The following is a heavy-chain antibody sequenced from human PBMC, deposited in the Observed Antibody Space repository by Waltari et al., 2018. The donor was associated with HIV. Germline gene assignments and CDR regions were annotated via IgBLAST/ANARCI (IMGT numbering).Heavy chain of an antibody. CDR2: IYSGGTT. V-gene: IGHV3-66*02. J-gene: IGHJ4*02. D-gene: IGHD3-3*01. CDR1: GITVSSNY. Sequence: EVQLVESGGGLVQPGGSLRLSCAASGITVSSNYMSWVRQAPGKGLEWVSVIYSGGTTYYADSVKGRFTISRDNSKNTLYLQMNSLRLDDTAVYYCARDFMGYNAYWGQGTLVTVSS. CDR3: ARDFMGYNAY.